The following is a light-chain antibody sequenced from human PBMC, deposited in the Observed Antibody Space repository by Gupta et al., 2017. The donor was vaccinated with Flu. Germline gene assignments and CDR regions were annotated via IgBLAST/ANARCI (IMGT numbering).Light chain of an antibody. J-gene: IGKJ4*01. CDR1: QSISSY. CDR2: AAS. Sequence: DIQMTQSPSSLSASVGDRVTITCRASQSISSYLNWYQQKPGKAPKLLIYAASSLQSGVPSRFSGSGSGIDFTLTISRRQQEDFATYYCQQSYSTLSLTFGGGTKVEIK. CDR3: QQSYSTLSLT. V-gene: IGKV1-39*01.